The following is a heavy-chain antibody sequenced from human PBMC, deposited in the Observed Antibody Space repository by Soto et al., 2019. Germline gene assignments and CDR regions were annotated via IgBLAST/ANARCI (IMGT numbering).Heavy chain of an antibody. CDR2: MYYSGST. CDR1: GGSINSGGYY. CDR3: AGGYRQSGYSSSWVFDY. J-gene: IGHJ4*02. Sequence: QVQLRESGPGLVKPSQTLSLTCTVSGGSINSGGYYWNWIRQHPGKGLEWIGYMYYSGSTYYNPFLRSRVIISADTSEIHFSLKLSSVTAADTAVYFCAGGYRQSGYSSSWVFDYWGQGTLVNVSS. D-gene: IGHD6-13*01. V-gene: IGHV4-31*03.